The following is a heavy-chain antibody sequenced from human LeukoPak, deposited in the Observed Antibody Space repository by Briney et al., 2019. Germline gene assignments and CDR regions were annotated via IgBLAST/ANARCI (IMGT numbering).Heavy chain of an antibody. J-gene: IGHJ6*02. CDR1: GFTFRTYD. CDR2: VGSAANT. V-gene: IGHV3-23*01. Sequence: HPGASLRLSCAAYGFTFRTYDMSWVRQTPGKGLEWVSVVGSAANTYYADSVKGRFTISRDNSKNTVYLQMNSLRVEDTAVYYCARDSSGGSYLDVWGQGATVTVS. D-gene: IGHD1-26*01. CDR3: ARDSSGGSYLDV.